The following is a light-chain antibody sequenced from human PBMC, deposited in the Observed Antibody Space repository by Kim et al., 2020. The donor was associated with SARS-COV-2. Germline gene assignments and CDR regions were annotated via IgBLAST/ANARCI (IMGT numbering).Light chain of an antibody. V-gene: IGLV3-1*01. J-gene: IGLJ3*02. CDR1: KLGNKY. CDR2: QDS. CDR3: QAWDSRV. Sequence: SYELTQPPSVSVSPGQTASVTCSGDKLGNKYACWYQQKPGQSPVLVIYQDSKRPSGIPERFSGSNSGNTATLTISGTQAMEEADYYCQAWDSRVFGGGTQLTAL.